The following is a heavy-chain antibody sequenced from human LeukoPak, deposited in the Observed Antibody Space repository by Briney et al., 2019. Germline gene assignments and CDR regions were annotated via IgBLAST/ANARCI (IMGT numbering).Heavy chain of an antibody. CDR1: GGSITSNSYY. J-gene: IGHJ3*02. CDR3: ARRIRGGWYSFDI. D-gene: IGHD2-15*01. CDR2: VYYGGNT. Sequence: KPSETLSLTCTVSGGSITSNSYYWGWIRQPPGKGLEYIGTVYYGGNTYYNPSLKSRVTISVDTSKNQFSLRLSSVTAADTALYYCARRIRGGWYSFDIWGRGTMVTVSS. V-gene: IGHV4-39*01.